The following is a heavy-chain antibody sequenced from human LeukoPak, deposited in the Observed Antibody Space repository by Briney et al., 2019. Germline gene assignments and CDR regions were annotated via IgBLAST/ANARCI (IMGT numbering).Heavy chain of an antibody. Sequence: GASVKVSCKASGYTFTSYYISWMRQAPGQGLQWMGRISAYNGQTNYAQKVQGRVTMTTDTSTSTVYMELRSLRSDDTAVYYCAWDSGAFEIWGQGTMVTVSP. CDR2: ISAYNGQT. CDR1: GYTFTSYY. V-gene: IGHV1-18*01. J-gene: IGHJ3*02. CDR3: AWDSGAFEI.